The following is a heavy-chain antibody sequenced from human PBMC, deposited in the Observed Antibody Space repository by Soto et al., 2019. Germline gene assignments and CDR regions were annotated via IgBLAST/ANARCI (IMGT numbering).Heavy chain of an antibody. CDR2: IYYSGST. V-gene: IGHV4-31*03. J-gene: IGHJ6*02. CDR3: ASFQDNWNSGVGYGMDV. Sequence: QVQLQESGPGLVKPSQTLSLTCTVSGGSISSGGYYWSWIRQHPGKGLEWIGYIYYSGSTYYNPSLKSRVTKALDPSKNQYSLNLCSVSAADTAVYYCASFQDNWNSGVGYGMDVWGQWTTVTVSS. CDR1: GGSISSGGYY. D-gene: IGHD1-7*01.